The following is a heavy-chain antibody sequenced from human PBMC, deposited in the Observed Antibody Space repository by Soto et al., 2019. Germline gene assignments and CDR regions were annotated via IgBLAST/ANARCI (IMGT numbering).Heavy chain of an antibody. J-gene: IGHJ4*02. CDR3: ARLRLRTTVTPNSLPYVDY. D-gene: IGHD4-17*01. CDR1: GYTFTSYG. V-gene: IGHV1-18*01. CDR2: ISAYNGNT. Sequence: QVQLVQSGAEVKKPGASVKVSCKASGYTFTSYGISWVRQAPGQGLEWMGWISAYNGNTNYAQKLQGRVTMTTDTSTSTAYMELMSLRSDDTAVYYCARLRLRTTVTPNSLPYVDYWGQGTLVTVSS.